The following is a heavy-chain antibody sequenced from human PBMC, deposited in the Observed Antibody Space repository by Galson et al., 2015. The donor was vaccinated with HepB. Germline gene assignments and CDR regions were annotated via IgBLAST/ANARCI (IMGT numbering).Heavy chain of an antibody. D-gene: IGHD4-23*01. J-gene: IGHJ4*02. V-gene: IGHV3-21*01. CDR3: ARPYGGNYHFDY. Sequence: SLRLSCAASGFALSTYSMNWVRQAPGKGLEWVSSISSTSWSTNYADSVKGRFTISRENAKNTLYLQMNSLRAEDTAVYYCARPYGGNYHFDYWGQGTLVTVSS. CDR1: GFALSTYS. CDR2: ISSTSWST.